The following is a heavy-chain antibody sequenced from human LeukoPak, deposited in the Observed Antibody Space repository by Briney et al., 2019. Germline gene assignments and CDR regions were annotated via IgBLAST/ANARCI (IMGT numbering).Heavy chain of an antibody. CDR2: IYYSGST. Sequence: PSETLSLTCTVSGGSISSSSYYWGWIRQPPGKGLEWIGYIYYSGSTNYNPSLKSRVTISVDTSRNQFSLKLSSVTAADTAVYYCARDSGYDSFDIWGQGTMVTVSS. V-gene: IGHV4-61*01. CDR3: ARDSGYDSFDI. J-gene: IGHJ3*02. CDR1: GGSISSSSYY. D-gene: IGHD5-12*01.